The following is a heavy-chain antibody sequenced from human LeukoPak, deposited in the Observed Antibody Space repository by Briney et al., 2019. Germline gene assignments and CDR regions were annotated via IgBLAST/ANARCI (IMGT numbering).Heavy chain of an antibody. CDR3: ARGSHDYGDPRSFDY. J-gene: IGHJ4*02. CDR2: IYYSGST. Sequence: SETLSLTCTVSGGSISSYYWSWIRQPPGKGLEWIGYIYYSGSTNYNPSLKSRVTISVDTSKNQFSLKLSSVTAADTAVYYCARGSHDYGDPRSFDYWGQGTLVTVSS. V-gene: IGHV4-59*12. CDR1: GGSISSYY. D-gene: IGHD4-17*01.